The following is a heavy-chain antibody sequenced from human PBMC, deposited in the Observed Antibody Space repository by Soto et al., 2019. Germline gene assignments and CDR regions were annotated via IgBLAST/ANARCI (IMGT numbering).Heavy chain of an antibody. J-gene: IGHJ5*02. CDR2: LYYSGNT. D-gene: IGHD3-9*01. CDR3: ARTDYYNILTGYYSGWFDP. Sequence: SETLSLTCAVSGGSISSYYWSWVRQPPGKGLEWIGSLYYSGNTKYNPSLKSRVTISLDTPKNQISLKLSSVTAADTAVYYCARTDYYNILTGYYSGWFDPWGQGTLVTVSS. V-gene: IGHV4-59*01. CDR1: GGSISSYY.